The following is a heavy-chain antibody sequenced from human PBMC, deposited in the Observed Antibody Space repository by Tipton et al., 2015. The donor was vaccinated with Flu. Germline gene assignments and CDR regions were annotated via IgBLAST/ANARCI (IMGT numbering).Heavy chain of an antibody. V-gene: IGHV3-74*01. Sequence: SLRLSCAASGFTFSSYWMHWVRQAPGKGLVWVSRINSDGSSTSYADSVKGRFTISRDNAKNTLYLQMNSLRAEDTAVYYCARVVDTAMVFDYWGQGTLVTVSS. CDR3: ARVVDTAMVFDY. CDR2: INSDGSST. CDR1: GFTFSSYW. D-gene: IGHD5-18*01. J-gene: IGHJ4*02.